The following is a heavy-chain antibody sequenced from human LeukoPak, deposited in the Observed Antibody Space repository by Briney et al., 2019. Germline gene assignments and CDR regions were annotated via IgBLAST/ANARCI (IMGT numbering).Heavy chain of an antibody. D-gene: IGHD4-17*01. CDR3: ARDAYTTTSNWLDH. V-gene: IGHV3-74*01. CDR2: ITGDGSDI. CDR1: GFTLNKYW. Sequence: PGGSLRLSCAASGFTLNKYWMHWVRQAPGKGLVWVSRITGDGSDIAYADSVKGRFTVSRDDAKNTLFLQMTSLRVEDTAIYYCARDAYTTTSNWLDHWGQGTLVTVSS. J-gene: IGHJ5*02.